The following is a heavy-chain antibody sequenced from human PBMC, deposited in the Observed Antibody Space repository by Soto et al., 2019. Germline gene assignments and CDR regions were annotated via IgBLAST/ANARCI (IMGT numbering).Heavy chain of an antibody. D-gene: IGHD3-22*01. J-gene: IGHJ4*02. V-gene: IGHV3-23*01. CDR1: GFTFSSYA. Sequence: GGSLRLSCAASGFTFSSYAMSWVRQAPGKGLEWVSAISGSGGSTYYADSVKGRFTISRDNSKNTLYLQMNSLRAEDTAVYYCAKDRAYYDSSGYYYGFDYWGQGTLVTVSS. CDR2: ISGSGGST. CDR3: AKDRAYYDSSGYYYGFDY.